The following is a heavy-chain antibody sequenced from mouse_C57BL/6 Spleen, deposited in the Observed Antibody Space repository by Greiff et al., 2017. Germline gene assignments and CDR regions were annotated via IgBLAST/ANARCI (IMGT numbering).Heavy chain of an antibody. CDR3: ARSYSKLYYAMDY. V-gene: IGHV5-17*01. CDR2: ISSGSSTI. D-gene: IGHD2-5*01. J-gene: IGHJ4*01. Sequence: DVKLVESGGGLVKPGGSLKLSCAASGFTFSDYGMHWVRQAPEKGLEWVAYISSGSSTIYYADTVKGRFTISRDNAKNTLFLQMTSLRSEDTAMYYCARSYSKLYYAMDYWGQGTSVTVSS. CDR1: GFTFSDYG.